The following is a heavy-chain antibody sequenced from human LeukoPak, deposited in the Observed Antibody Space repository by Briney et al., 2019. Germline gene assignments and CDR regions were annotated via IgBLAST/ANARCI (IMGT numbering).Heavy chain of an antibody. CDR2: ISSSSSYI. CDR1: GFTFSSYS. J-gene: IGHJ4*02. Sequence: GGSLRLSCAASGFTFSSYSMNWVRQATGKGLEGVSSISSSSSYIYYADSVKGRFTISRDNAKNSLYLQMNSLRAEDTAVYYCASSSSWYVEDYWGQGTLVTVSS. D-gene: IGHD6-13*01. V-gene: IGHV3-21*01. CDR3: ASSSSWYVEDY.